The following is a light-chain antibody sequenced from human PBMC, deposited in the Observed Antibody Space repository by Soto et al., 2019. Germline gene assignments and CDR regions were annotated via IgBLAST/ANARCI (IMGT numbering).Light chain of an antibody. J-gene: IGKJ4*01. Sequence: EIVLTQSPGTLSLSPGERVTLSCRASKSISSRSLAWYQQKPGQAPRLLIYGPSNWLTGIPDRFSGSGSGIDFTLSINRLEPEDFAVYYCQEYCTSQTFGRGTKVEI. CDR1: KSISSRS. CDR2: GPS. V-gene: IGKV3-20*01. CDR3: QEYCTSQT.